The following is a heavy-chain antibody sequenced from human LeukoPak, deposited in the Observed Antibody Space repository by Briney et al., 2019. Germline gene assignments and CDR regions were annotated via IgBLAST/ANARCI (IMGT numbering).Heavy chain of an antibody. V-gene: IGHV1-18*01. CDR1: GYTFTSYG. J-gene: IGHJ4*02. Sequence: GASVKVSCKASGYTFTSYGISWVRQAPGQGLEWMGWIIAYNGNTNYAQELQGRVTMTTDTSTSTAYMELRSLRSDDTAVYYCARTYYDFWSGYYPFDYWGQGTLVTVSS. D-gene: IGHD3-3*01. CDR3: ARTYYDFWSGYYPFDY. CDR2: IIAYNGNT.